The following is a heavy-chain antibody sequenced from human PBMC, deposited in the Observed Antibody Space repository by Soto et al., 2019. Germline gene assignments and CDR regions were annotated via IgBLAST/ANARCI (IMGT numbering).Heavy chain of an antibody. J-gene: IGHJ5*02. V-gene: IGHV4-34*01. D-gene: IGHD3-3*01. CDR2: INHSGST. CDR3: ARVHYDCWSGYLNWFDP. Sequence: QVQLQQWGAGLLKPSETLSLTCAVYGGSFSGYYWSWIRQPPGKGLEWIGEINHSGSTNYNPSLKNRVTISVDTSKNQSSLKMSSVTAADTAVYYCARVHYDCWSGYLNWFDPWGQGTLVTVSS. CDR1: GGSFSGYY.